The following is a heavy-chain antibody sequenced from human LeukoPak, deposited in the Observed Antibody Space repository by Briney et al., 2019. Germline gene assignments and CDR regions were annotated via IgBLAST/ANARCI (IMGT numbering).Heavy chain of an antibody. V-gene: IGHV3-33*01. J-gene: IGHJ3*02. D-gene: IGHD3-9*01. CDR3: ASDILTGLDAFDI. CDR1: GFTFSSYG. CDR2: IWYDGSNK. Sequence: PGRSLRLSCAASGFTFSSYGMHWVRQAPGKGLEWXXXIWYDGSNKYYADSVKGRFTISRDNSKNTLYLQMNSLRAEDTAVYYCASDILTGLDAFDIWGQGAMVTVSS.